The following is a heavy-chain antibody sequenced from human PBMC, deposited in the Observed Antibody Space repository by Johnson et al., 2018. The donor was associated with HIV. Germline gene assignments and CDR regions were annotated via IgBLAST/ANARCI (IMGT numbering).Heavy chain of an antibody. D-gene: IGHD5-18*01. J-gene: IGHJ3*02. Sequence: VQLVESGGGLIQPGGSLRLSCAASGFTVSSNYMSWVRQAPGKGLEWVSVIYSGGSTYYADSVTGRFTISSDKSKNTLYLKMNSLRAEDTAVYYCARDTAMVHDAFDIWGQGTMVTVSS. CDR3: ARDTAMVHDAFDI. CDR1: GFTVSSNY. V-gene: IGHV3-53*01. CDR2: IYSGGST.